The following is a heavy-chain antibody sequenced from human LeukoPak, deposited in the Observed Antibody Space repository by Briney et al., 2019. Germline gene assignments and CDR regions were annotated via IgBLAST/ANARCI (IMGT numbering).Heavy chain of an antibody. CDR2: ISGSGGST. CDR3: AKVRAQWLVLLQYYFDY. Sequence: QPGGSLRLSCAASGFTFSSYAMSWVRQAPGKGLEWVSAISGSGGSTYYADSVKGRFTISRDNSMNTLYLQMNSLRAEDTAVYYCAKVRAQWLVLLQYYFDYWGQGTLVTVSS. J-gene: IGHJ4*02. D-gene: IGHD6-19*01. CDR1: GFTFSSYA. V-gene: IGHV3-23*01.